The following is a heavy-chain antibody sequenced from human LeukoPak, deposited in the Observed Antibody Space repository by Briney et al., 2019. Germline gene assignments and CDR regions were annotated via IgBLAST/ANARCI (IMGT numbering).Heavy chain of an antibody. CDR2: ISYDGSNK. CDR1: GFTFSSYG. J-gene: IGHJ4*02. V-gene: IGHV3-30*18. CDR3: AKEGYSRDFDY. D-gene: IGHD5-18*01. Sequence: PGGSLRLSCAASGFTFSSYGMHWVRQAPGKGLEWVAVISYDGSNKYYADSVKGRFTISRDNSKNTLYLQMNSLRAEGTAVYYCAKEGYSRDFDYWGQGTLVTVSS.